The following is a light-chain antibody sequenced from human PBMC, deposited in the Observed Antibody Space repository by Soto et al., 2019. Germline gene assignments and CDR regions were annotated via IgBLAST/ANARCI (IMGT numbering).Light chain of an antibody. J-gene: IGKJ1*01. CDR3: QQYNNWLRT. V-gene: IGKV3-15*01. Sequence: EIVMTQSPATLSVSPGERATLSCRASQSVSSNLAWYQQKPGQAPSLLIYGASTRATGTPARFSGSGSGTEFTLTISSLQSEDFAVYYCQQYNNWLRTFGQGTKVDIK. CDR2: GAS. CDR1: QSVSSN.